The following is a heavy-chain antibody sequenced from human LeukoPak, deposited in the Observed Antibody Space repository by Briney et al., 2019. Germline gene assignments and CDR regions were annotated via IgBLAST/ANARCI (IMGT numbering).Heavy chain of an antibody. CDR2: ISSSSSAI. J-gene: IGHJ4*02. CDR3: ARDGAPRPSYFDY. CDR1: GFTFSSYA. Sequence: GGSLRLSCAASGFTFSSYAMSWVRQAPGKGLEWVSYISSSSSAIYYADSVKGRFTISRDNAKNSLYLQMNSLRAEDTAVYYCARDGAPRPSYFDYWGQGTLVTVSS. V-gene: IGHV3-48*01. D-gene: IGHD6-6*01.